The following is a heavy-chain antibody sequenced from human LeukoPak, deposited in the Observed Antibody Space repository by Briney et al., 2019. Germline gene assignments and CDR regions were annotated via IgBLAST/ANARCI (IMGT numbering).Heavy chain of an antibody. J-gene: IGHJ3*02. V-gene: IGHV5-51*01. CDR1: GYSFSNEW. CDR2: IYPGDSDT. Sequence: GESLKISCKASGYSFSNEWIGWVRQVPGKGLEWMGIIYPGDSDTRYSPSLQGQVTISADKSINTAFLQWSSLGASDTAIYFCARQRPGYINDAFGIWGQGTRVTVSS. CDR3: ARQRPGYINDAFGI. D-gene: IGHD5-24*01.